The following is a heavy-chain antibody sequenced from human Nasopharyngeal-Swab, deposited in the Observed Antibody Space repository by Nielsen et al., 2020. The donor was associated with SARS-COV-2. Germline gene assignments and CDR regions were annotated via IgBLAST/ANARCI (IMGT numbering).Heavy chain of an antibody. J-gene: IGHJ4*02. Sequence: SETLSLTCTVSGGSISSGGYYWLWILQHPGKGLEWIVYIYYSGSTYYNPSLKSRVTISVDTSKNQFSLKLSSVTAADTAVYYCARETLGLGIVVGDYWGQGTLVTVSS. V-gene: IGHV4-31*03. CDR1: GGSISSGGYY. D-gene: IGHD3-22*01. CDR2: IYYSGST. CDR3: ARETLGLGIVVGDY.